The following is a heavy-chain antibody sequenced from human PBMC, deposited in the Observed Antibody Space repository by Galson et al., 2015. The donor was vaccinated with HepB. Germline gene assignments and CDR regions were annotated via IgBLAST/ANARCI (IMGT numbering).Heavy chain of an antibody. CDR2: ISSSGTTV. Sequence: SLRLSCAASGFTFSSHEMKWVRQAPGKGLEWVSYISSSGTTVYYADSVKGRFTISRDNAKNSLYLQMNSLRVEDTAVYYCARDADGYNTGGFGYWGQGTLVTVSS. CDR3: ARDADGYNTGGFGY. D-gene: IGHD5-24*01. V-gene: IGHV3-48*03. CDR1: GFTFSSHE. J-gene: IGHJ4*02.